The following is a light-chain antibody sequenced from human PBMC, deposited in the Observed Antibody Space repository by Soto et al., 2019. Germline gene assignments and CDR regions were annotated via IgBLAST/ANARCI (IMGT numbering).Light chain of an antibody. CDR1: SSNIGSNT. CDR3: AAWDGSLNGYV. Sequence: QSVLTQSPSASGTPGQRVTISCSGSSSNIGSNTVNWYHHLPGTAPKLLIYSNNQRPSGVPDRFSASKSGASASLAISGLQSEDEADYYCAAWDGSLNGYVFGTGTKVTVL. J-gene: IGLJ1*01. CDR2: SNN. V-gene: IGLV1-44*01.